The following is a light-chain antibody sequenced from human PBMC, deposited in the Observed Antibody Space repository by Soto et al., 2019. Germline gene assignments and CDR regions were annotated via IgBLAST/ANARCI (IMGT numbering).Light chain of an antibody. J-gene: IGKJ4*01. CDR2: DAS. CDR1: QDISNY. V-gene: IGKV1-33*01. Sequence: DLQLTQSPSSLSASVGDRVTISCQATQDISNYLNWYQQKPGKAPKLLMYDASNLEAGVPSRFSGGGSRTHFTFTISSLQPEDIATYYCEQYDNLLLSFGGGTKVEIK. CDR3: EQYDNLLLS.